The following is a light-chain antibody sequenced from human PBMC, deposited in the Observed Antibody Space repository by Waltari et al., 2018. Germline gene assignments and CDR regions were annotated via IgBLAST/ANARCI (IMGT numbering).Light chain of an antibody. J-gene: IGLJ3*02. CDR2: DVS. V-gene: IGLV2-14*03. CDR3: SSYTDTRDVGGV. Sequence: KVPKLMIYDVSNRPSGVSNRFSGSKSGNTASLTISGLQAEDEADYYCSSYTDTRDVGGVFGGGTKVTVL.